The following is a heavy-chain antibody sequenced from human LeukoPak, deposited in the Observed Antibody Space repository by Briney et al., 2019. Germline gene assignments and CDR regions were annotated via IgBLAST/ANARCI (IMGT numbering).Heavy chain of an antibody. D-gene: IGHD1-26*01. V-gene: IGHV4-4*07. Sequence: PSETLSLTCTVSGGSISSYYWSWIRQPAGKGLEWIGRIYTSGSTNYNPSLKSRVTMSVDTSKNRFSLKLSSVTAADTAVYYCARAGAHYYYYYYMDVWGKGTTVTVSS. J-gene: IGHJ6*03. CDR1: GGSISSYY. CDR3: ARAGAHYYYYYYMDV. CDR2: IYTSGST.